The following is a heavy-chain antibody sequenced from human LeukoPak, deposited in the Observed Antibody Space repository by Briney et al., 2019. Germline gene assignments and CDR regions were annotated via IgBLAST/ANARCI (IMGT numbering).Heavy chain of an antibody. D-gene: IGHD1-26*01. CDR3: ARALGATSDDY. J-gene: IGHJ4*02. V-gene: IGHV1-18*01. CDR2: ISAYNGNT. CDR1: GGTFSSYA. Sequence: ASVKVSCKASGGTFSSYAISWVRQAPGEGLEWMGWISAYNGNTSYAQKLQGRVTMTTDTSTSTAYMELRSLRSDDTAVYYCARALGATSDDYWGQGTLVTVSS.